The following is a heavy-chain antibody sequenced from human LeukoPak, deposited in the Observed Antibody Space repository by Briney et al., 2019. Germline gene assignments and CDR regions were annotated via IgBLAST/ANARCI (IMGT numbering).Heavy chain of an antibody. CDR1: GFTFSNFA. J-gene: IGHJ3*02. V-gene: IGHV3-23*01. CDR2: IGGGDGSI. D-gene: IGHD1-26*01. Sequence: QPGGSLRLSCAASGFTFSNFAVNWVRQAPGKGLEWVSVIGGGDGSIYYADSVKGRFTISRDNSKNTLYLQMNSLRAEDTAVYYCAKGSVGIHAFDIWGQGTMVTVSS. CDR3: AKGSVGIHAFDI.